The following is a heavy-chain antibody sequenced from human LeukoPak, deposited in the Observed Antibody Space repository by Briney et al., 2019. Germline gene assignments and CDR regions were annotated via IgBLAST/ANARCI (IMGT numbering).Heavy chain of an antibody. CDR2: ISGSGTTT. J-gene: IGHJ4*02. CDR3: AKSSAKIIIVVSDY. CDR1: GFTFSNYA. Sequence: GGSLRLSCAASGFTFSNYAMSWVRQAPGKGLEWVSDISGSGTTTNYADSVKGRFTISRDNSRNTLYLRMNSLRAEDTAVYYCAKSSAKIIIVVSDYWGQGTLVTVSS. D-gene: IGHD2-2*01. V-gene: IGHV3-23*01.